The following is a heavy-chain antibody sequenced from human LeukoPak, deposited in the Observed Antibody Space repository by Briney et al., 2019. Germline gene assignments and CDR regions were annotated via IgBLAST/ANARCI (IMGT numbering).Heavy chain of an antibody. CDR2: IIPILGIA. CDR3: ARPLSSTGYNWKWPPRMDV. J-gene: IGHJ6*02. CDR1: GGTFSSYA. Sequence: SVKVSCKASGGTFSSYAISWVRQAPGQGLEWMGRIIPILGIANYAQKFQGRVTITADKSTSTAYMELSSLRSEDTAVYYCARPLSSTGYNWKWPPRMDVWGQGTTVTVSS. V-gene: IGHV1-69*04. D-gene: IGHD1-20*01.